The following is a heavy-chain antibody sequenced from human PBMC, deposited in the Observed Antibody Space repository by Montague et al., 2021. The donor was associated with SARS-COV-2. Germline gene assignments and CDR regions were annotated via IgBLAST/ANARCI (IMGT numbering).Heavy chain of an antibody. CDR1: GGSISRYY. Sequence: SETLSLTCTVSGGSISRYYWGWIRQPPGKGLEWIGYIYYTGSTNYNPSFYSRASMSVDTSKNQFSLKLSSVTAADTAVYYCARVRGAALYFGEVGYYGMVVWGQGTTVTVSS. D-gene: IGHD3-10*01. CDR2: IYYTGST. V-gene: IGHV4-59*08. CDR3: ARVRGAALYFGEVGYYGMVV. J-gene: IGHJ6*02.